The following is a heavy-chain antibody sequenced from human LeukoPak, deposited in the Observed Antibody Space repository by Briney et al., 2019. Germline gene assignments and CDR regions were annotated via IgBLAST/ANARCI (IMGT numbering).Heavy chain of an antibody. CDR1: GGSISPYY. J-gene: IGHJ4*02. D-gene: IGHD3-9*01. CDR2: IYTSGST. V-gene: IGHV4-4*07. Sequence: SETLSLTCTVSGGSISPYYWSWIRQPAGKGLEWIGRIYTSGSTNYNPSLKSRVTISVDKSKNQFSLKLSSVTAADTAVYYCARARNDRGDYFDYWGQGTLVTVSS. CDR3: ARARNDRGDYFDY.